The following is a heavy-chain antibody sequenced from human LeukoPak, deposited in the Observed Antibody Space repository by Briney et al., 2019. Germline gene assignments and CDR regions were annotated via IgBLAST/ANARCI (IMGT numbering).Heavy chain of an antibody. D-gene: IGHD3-9*01. CDR2: IHSAGCT. V-gene: IGHV4-4*02. Sequence: SETLSLTCAVSGVSISSSEWRFCVRQPPGQGLECLAEIHSAGCTSYDPYRNSRVTLSMDYSKNQFSLKLASVTAADTAIYYCGKTDIYFNPIDYWGPGALVTVSS. CDR3: GKTDIYFNPIDY. CDR1: GVSISSSEW. J-gene: IGHJ4*02.